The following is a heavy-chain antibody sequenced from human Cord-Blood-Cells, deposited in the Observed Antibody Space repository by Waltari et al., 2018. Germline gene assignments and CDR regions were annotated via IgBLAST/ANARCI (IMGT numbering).Heavy chain of an antibody. CDR3: ARGRGAACHFDY. J-gene: IGHJ4*02. Sequence: QVQLQQWGAGLLKPSETLSLTCAVYGGSFSGYSWSWIRQPPGKGLEWIGEINHSGSTNYNPSLKSRVTISVDTSKNQFSLKLSSVTAADTAVYYCARGRGAACHFDYWGQGTLVTVSS. V-gene: IGHV4-34*01. CDR1: GGSFSGYS. D-gene: IGHD3-10*01. CDR2: INHSGST.